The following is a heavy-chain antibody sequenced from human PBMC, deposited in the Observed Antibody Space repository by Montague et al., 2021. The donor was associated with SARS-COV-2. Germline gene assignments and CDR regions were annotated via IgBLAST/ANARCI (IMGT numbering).Heavy chain of an antibody. Sequence: PALVKSTQTLTLTCTFSGFSLSTSGVGVGWIRQPPGKALEWLALXYWADDKYYSTSLKTRLTISKDTSKNQVVLTMTNMDPVDTATYYCAREVGRPKYWYFDLWGRGTLVTVSS. V-gene: IGHV2-70*01. CDR2: XYWADDK. CDR1: GFSLSTSGVG. J-gene: IGHJ2*01. CDR3: AREVGRPKYWYFDL.